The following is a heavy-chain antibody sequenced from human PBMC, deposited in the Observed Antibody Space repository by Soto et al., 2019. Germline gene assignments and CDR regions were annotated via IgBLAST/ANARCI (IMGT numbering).Heavy chain of an antibody. CDR3: ARVCKLEPNPPYYYFFYYMDV. Sequence: QVQLVQSGAEVQKPGASVKVSCKASGYTFTSYDISWVRQAPGQGLEWMGWISADNGNTDYAQNLQGRITMTTDTSTSTAYMELRSLRSDDTAVYYVARVCKLEPNPPYYYFFYYMDVWGRGTTVTVSS. J-gene: IGHJ6*03. CDR2: ISADNGNT. CDR1: GYTFTSYD. V-gene: IGHV1-18*01. D-gene: IGHD1-1*01.